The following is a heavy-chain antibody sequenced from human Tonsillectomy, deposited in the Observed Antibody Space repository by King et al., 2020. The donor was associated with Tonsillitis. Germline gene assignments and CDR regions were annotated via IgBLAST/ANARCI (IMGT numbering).Heavy chain of an antibody. CDR2: IYAAGPT. J-gene: IGHJ6*03. CDR3: AGTTPNKRHHYYYMDV. V-gene: IGHV3-66*01. Sequence: VQLVESGGGLVQPGGSLRLSCAASGFNVTTNYMHWVRQAPGKGLEWVSVIYAAGPTYYADSMKGRITISRDYSRNTLYLNRLRAEDTAVYYCAGTTPNKRHHYYYMDVWGKGTTVTVSS. D-gene: IGHD4-17*01. CDR1: GFNVTTNY.